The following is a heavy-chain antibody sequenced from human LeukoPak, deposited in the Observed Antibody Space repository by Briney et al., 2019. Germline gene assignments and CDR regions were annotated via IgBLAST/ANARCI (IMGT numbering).Heavy chain of an antibody. CDR2: ISGSGASS. D-gene: IGHD2-15*01. J-gene: IGHJ4*02. Sequence: GRSLRLSCAASGFSFSSHAMSWVRQAPGKGLEWVSSISGSGASSYYADFVKGRFTISRDNSKNTLYLQMNSLRAEDTAVYYCAKSGCGGTCYSYFDYWGQGTLVTVSS. CDR1: GFSFSSHA. CDR3: AKSGCGGTCYSYFDY. V-gene: IGHV3-23*01.